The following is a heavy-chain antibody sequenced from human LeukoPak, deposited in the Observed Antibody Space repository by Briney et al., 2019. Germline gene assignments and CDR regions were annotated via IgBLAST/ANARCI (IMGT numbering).Heavy chain of an antibody. CDR1: GFTFSSYW. CDR3: ARDARLDIVVVPAAPGRDYYYDMDV. CDR2: IKQDGTEK. D-gene: IGHD2-2*03. J-gene: IGHJ6*03. Sequence: GGSLRLSCAASGFTFSSYWMSWVRQAPGKGLEWVANIKQDGTEKYYVDSVKGRFTISRDNAKNSLYLQMNSLRAEDTAVYYCARDARLDIVVVPAAPGRDYYYDMDVWGKGTTVTVSS. V-gene: IGHV3-7*01.